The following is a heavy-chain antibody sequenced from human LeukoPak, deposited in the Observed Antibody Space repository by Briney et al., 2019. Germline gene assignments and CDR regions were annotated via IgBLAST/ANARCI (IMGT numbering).Heavy chain of an antibody. Sequence: HGESLKISCKASGYSFTNYWIGWVRQMPGRGLEWMGIIYPGDSDTRYSPSFQGQVTVSADNSISTAYLQWSSLKASDTAIYYCVKGWRGSLYDPAEDWGQGTLITVSS. CDR2: IYPGDSDT. V-gene: IGHV5-51*01. CDR1: GYSFTNYW. J-gene: IGHJ4*02. CDR3: VKGWRGSLYDPAED. D-gene: IGHD1-26*01.